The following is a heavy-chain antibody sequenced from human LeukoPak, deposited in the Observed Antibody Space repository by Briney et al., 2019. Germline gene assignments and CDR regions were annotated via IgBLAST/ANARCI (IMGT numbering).Heavy chain of an antibody. V-gene: IGHV3-23*01. J-gene: IGHJ4*02. CDR2: ISGSGGST. CDR3: AKDIVGYYLFDY. Sequence: GGSLRLSCAASGFTFSSYAMSWVRQAPGKGLEWVSAISGSGGSTYYADSVKGRFTTSRDNSKNTLYLQMNSLRAEDTAVYYCAKDIVGYYLFDYWGQGTLVTVSS. D-gene: IGHD2-21*01. CDR1: GFTFSSYA.